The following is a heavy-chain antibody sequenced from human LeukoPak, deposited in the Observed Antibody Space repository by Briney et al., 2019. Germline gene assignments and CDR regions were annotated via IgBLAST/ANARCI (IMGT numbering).Heavy chain of an antibody. CDR1: GYTFTSYD. Sequence: ASVTVSCTASGYTFTSYDINWVRQATGQGLEWMGWMNPNSGNTGYAQKFQGRVTMTRNTSISTAYMELSSLRSEDTAVYYCARGPSFLGGNSRDQPTYYYYYGMDVWGQGTTVTVSS. V-gene: IGHV1-8*01. CDR2: MNPNSGNT. D-gene: IGHD4-23*01. J-gene: IGHJ6*02. CDR3: ARGPSFLGGNSRDQPTYYYYYGMDV.